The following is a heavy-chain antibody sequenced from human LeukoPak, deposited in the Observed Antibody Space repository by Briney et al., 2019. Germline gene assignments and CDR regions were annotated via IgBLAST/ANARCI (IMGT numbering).Heavy chain of an antibody. Sequence: PSETLSLTCTVSGGSIRSSYYYWGWIRQPPGKGLEWIGEINHSGSTNYNPSLKSRVTISVDTSKNHFSLKLSSVTAADTAVYYCARGGGVVVPAAIGAWFDPWGQGTLVTVSS. CDR3: ARGGGVVVPAAIGAWFDP. J-gene: IGHJ5*02. V-gene: IGHV4-39*07. CDR2: INHSGST. CDR1: GGSIRSSYYY. D-gene: IGHD2-2*01.